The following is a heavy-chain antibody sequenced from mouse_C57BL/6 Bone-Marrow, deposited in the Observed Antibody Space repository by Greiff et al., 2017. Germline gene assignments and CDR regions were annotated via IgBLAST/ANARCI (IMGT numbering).Heavy chain of an antibody. D-gene: IGHD2-2*01. J-gene: IGHJ2*01. CDR3: AGLRGY. CDR2: IYPGSGNT. CDR1: GYTFTDYY. V-gene: IGHV1-76*01. Sequence: VQLQESGAELVRPGASVKLSCKASGYTFTDYYINWVKQRPGQGLEWIARIYPGSGNTYYNEKFKGKATLTAEKSSSTAYMQLSSLTSEDSAVYFCAGLRGYWGQGTTLTVSS.